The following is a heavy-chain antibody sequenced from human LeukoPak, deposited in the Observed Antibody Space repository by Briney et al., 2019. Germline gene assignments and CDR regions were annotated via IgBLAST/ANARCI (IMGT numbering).Heavy chain of an antibody. CDR2: ISTSGRT. J-gene: IGHJ4*02. V-gene: IGHV3-23*01. Sequence: GGSLRLSCGDSGFTFSRYAMNWGRPAPGKGLGWISLISTSGRTHYADSVQGRFTISRDNSKNTLYLHMNSLRAEDTAVYFCARDLDSTGYFHLVDSWGQGALVTVSS. CDR3: ARDLDSTGYFHLVDS. D-gene: IGHD3-22*01. CDR1: GFTFSRYA.